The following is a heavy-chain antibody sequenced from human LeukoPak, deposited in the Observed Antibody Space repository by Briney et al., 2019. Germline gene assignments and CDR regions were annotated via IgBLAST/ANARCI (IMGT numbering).Heavy chain of an antibody. V-gene: IGHV5-51*01. CDR1: EYSFTSYW. CDR2: IYPGDSDT. J-gene: IGHJ6*03. D-gene: IGHD6-13*01. CDR3: ARHGLGSSWYYYYMDV. Sequence: GESLKISCKGSEYSFTSYWIGGVRQMPGKGLGWMGIIYPGDSDTRYIPSFQGQVTISADKSISTAYLQWSSLKASDTAMYYCARHGLGSSWYYYYMDVWGKGTTVTVSS.